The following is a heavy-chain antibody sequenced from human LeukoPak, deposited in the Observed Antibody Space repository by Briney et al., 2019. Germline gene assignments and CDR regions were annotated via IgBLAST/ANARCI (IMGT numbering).Heavy chain of an antibody. D-gene: IGHD3-10*01. CDR3: ARGDYGSGSYRYFDY. CDR1: GYTFTGYY. J-gene: IGHJ4*02. Sequence: ASVKVSCKASGYTFTGYYMHWVRQAPGQGLEWMGRINPNSGGTNYAQKFQGRVTMTRDTSISTAYMELRSLRSDDTAVYYCARGDYGSGSYRYFDYWGQGTLVTVSS. V-gene: IGHV1-2*06. CDR2: INPNSGGT.